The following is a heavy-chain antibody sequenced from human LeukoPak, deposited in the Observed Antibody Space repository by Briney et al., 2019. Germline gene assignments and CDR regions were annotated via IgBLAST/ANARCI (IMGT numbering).Heavy chain of an antibody. CDR3: ARRHISSGWSFDY. D-gene: IGHD6-19*01. CDR1: APSISNYH. J-gene: IGHJ4*02. V-gene: IGHV4-4*07. Sequence: SEPLSLPCTLSAPSISNYHRSWIRHPPPQGPPSIGQIHTSGSTNYNPPLKSRVTVSIDTPENQLSLTIRSVTAADTAIYYCARRHISSGWSFDYWGQGTLVTVSS. CDR2: IHTSGST.